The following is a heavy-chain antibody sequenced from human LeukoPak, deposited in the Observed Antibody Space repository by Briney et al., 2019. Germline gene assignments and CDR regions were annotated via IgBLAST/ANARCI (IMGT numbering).Heavy chain of an antibody. CDR1: GGTFSSYA. D-gene: IGHD3-3*01. CDR3: ARGPYQITIFGVAQGGTDY. J-gene: IGHJ4*02. CDR2: IIPIFGTA. Sequence: SVKVSCKASGGTFSSYAISWVRQAPGQGLEWMGGIIPIFGTANYAQKFQGRVTITTDESTSTAYMELSSLRSEDTAVYYCARGPYQITIFGVAQGGTDYWGQGTLVTVSS. V-gene: IGHV1-69*05.